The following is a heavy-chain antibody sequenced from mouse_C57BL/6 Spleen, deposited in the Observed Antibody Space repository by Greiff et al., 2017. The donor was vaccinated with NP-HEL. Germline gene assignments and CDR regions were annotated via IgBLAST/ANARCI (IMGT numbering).Heavy chain of an antibody. J-gene: IGHJ3*01. CDR1: GYAFSSYW. D-gene: IGHD3-2*02. CDR3: ARDSSGSVFAY. CDR2: IYPGDGDT. V-gene: IGHV1-80*01. Sequence: QVHVKQSGAELVKPGASVKISCKASGYAFSSYWMNWVKQRPGKGLEWIGQIYPGDGDTNYNGKFKGKATLTADKSSSTAYMQLSSLTSEDSAVYFCARDSSGSVFAYWGQGTLVTVSA.